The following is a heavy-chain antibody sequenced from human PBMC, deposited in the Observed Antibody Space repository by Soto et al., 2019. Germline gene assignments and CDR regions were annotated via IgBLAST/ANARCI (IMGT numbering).Heavy chain of an antibody. CDR3: AKDQWLRVVGTYYSYMDV. Sequence: PGGSLSLSCAAPGFTFSSYAMSWVRQAPGKGLEWVSAISGSGGSTYYADYVKGRCTISRDNSKNTLYLQMNSLRAEDTAVYYCAKDQWLRVVGTYYSYMDVWGKGTTVTVSS. CDR1: GFTFSSYA. CDR2: ISGSGGST. J-gene: IGHJ6*03. D-gene: IGHD5-12*01. V-gene: IGHV3-23*01.